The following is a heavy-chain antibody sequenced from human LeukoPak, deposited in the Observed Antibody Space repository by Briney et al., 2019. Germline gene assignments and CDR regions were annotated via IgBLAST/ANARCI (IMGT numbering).Heavy chain of an antibody. V-gene: IGHV4-34*01. D-gene: IGHD6-13*01. Sequence: SETLSLTCAVYGGSFSGYYWSWIRQPPGKGLEWIGEVNHSGSTNYNPSLKSRVTISVDTSKNQFSLKLSSVTAADTAVYYCARDVAAAGIDYWGQGTLVTVSS. CDR1: GGSFSGYY. J-gene: IGHJ4*02. CDR2: VNHSGST. CDR3: ARDVAAAGIDY.